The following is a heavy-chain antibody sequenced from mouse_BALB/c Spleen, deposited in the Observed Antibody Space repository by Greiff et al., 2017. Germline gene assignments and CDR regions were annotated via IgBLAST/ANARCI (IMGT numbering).Heavy chain of an antibody. D-gene: IGHD2-10*02. V-gene: IGHV1S132*01. CDR1: GYTFTSYW. Sequence: VQLQQSGAELVKPGASVKLSCKTSGYTFTSYWIQWVKQRPGQGLGWIGEIFPGTGPTYYNEKFKGKATLTIDTSSSTAYMQLSSLTSEDSAVYFCARSYGNYSYFDVWGAGTTVTVSS. J-gene: IGHJ1*01. CDR2: IFPGTGPT. CDR3: ARSYGNYSYFDV.